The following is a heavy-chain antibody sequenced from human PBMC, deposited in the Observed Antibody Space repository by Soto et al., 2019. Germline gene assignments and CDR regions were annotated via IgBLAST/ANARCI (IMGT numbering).Heavy chain of an antibody. CDR3: VRGLGGSKTALDS. V-gene: IGHV3-74*03. CDR2: INTDGSST. D-gene: IGHD2-15*01. J-gene: IGHJ4*02. Sequence: EVQLVQSGEVLVQPGGSLRLSCAASGFTFSSYWMHWVRQAPGKGLVWVSRINTDGSSTTYADSVKGRFTISRDNAKNTMYLVMISLIAEDTAVYYCVRGLGGSKTALDSWGQGTLVTVSS. CDR1: GFTFSSYW.